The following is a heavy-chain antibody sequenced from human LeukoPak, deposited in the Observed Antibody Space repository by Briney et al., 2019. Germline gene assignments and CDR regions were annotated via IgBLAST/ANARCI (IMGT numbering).Heavy chain of an antibody. CDR2: IFGSGGSA. Sequence: GGSLRLSCAASGFTFNSYAMYWVRQAPGKGLEWVSGIFGSGGSAHYADSVKGRFTISRDNSKNTVYLQMDSLRVEDTAVYYCAKTTTGYSSGRYPGWPVDPWGQGTLVTVSS. J-gene: IGHJ5*02. D-gene: IGHD6-19*01. V-gene: IGHV3-23*01. CDR3: AKTTTGYSSGRYPGWPVDP. CDR1: GFTFNSYA.